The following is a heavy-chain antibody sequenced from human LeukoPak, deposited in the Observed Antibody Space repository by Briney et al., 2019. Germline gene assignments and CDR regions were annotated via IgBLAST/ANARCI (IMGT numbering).Heavy chain of an antibody. Sequence: PGGSPRLSCAASGFTFSDYYMSWIRQAPGKGLEWVSYISSSGSTIYYADSVKGRFTISRDNAKNSLYLQMNSLRAEDTAVYYCARDDDYSNPTLDYWGQGTLVTVSS. CDR3: ARDDDYSNPTLDY. J-gene: IGHJ4*02. CDR2: ISSSGSTI. D-gene: IGHD4-11*01. CDR1: GFTFSDYY. V-gene: IGHV3-11*01.